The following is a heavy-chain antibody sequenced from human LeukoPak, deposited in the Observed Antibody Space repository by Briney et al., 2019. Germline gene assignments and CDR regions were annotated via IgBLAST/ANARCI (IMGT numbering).Heavy chain of an antibody. CDR2: IIPIFGTA. J-gene: IGHJ4*02. V-gene: IGHV1-69*06. CDR3: ARDGTYCSGGSCPAM. D-gene: IGHD2-15*01. Sequence: ASVKVSCKASGGTFSSYAISWVRQAPGQGLEWMGGIIPIFGTANYAQKFQGRVTITADKSTSTAYMELSSLRSEDTAVYYCARDGTYCSGGSCPAMWGQGTLVTVSS. CDR1: GGTFSSYA.